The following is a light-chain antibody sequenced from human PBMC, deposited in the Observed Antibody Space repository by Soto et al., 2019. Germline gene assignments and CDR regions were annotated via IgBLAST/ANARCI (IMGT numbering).Light chain of an antibody. CDR2: DVS. CDR3: QQYNSYPYT. V-gene: IGKV1-5*01. Sequence: DIPMTQSPSTLSASAGDRVTITCRASQSITTWLAWYQQKAGKAPKLLMYDVSTLESGVPSRFSGSGSGTEFTLTISRLQPDDSATYYCQQYNSYPYTFGQGTKLEIK. CDR1: QSITTW. J-gene: IGKJ2*01.